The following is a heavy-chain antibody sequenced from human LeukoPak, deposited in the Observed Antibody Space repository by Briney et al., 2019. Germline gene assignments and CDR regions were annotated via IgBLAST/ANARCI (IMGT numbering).Heavy chain of an antibody. CDR1: GFTFNNYP. J-gene: IGHJ4*02. CDR2: IGSSGGST. D-gene: IGHD3-16*02. Sequence: GGSLRLSCAASGFTFNNYPMSWVRQAPGKGLEWASVIGSSGGSTHYADSVKGRFTIFRDNSKNTVYLQMNSLRVEDTAVYYCAKSLYGGCDYWGQGTVVTVSS. V-gene: IGHV3-23*01. CDR3: AKSLYGGCDY.